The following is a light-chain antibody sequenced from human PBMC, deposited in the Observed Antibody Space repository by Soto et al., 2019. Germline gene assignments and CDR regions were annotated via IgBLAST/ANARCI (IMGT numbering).Light chain of an antibody. CDR1: QSVSNNY. CDR3: QQYGSSGT. CDR2: GAS. Sequence: EVGWTQSQGTLSLSPGERATLSCRASQSVSNNYLAWYQQKPGQAPRLLIYGASNRATGIPDRFSGSGSGTDFTLTISRLEPEDFAVYYCQQYGSSGTFGQGTKVDVK. V-gene: IGKV3-20*01. J-gene: IGKJ1*01.